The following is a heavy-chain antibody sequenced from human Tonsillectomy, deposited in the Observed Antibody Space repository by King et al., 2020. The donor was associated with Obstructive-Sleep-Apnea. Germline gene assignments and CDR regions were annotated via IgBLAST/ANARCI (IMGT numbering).Heavy chain of an antibody. CDR1: GFTFSSYW. Sequence: VQLVESGGGLVQPGGSLRLSCAASGFTFSSYWMHWVRQGPGKGLVWVSHINSDGSSTSYADSVKGRFTISRDNAKNTLYLQMNSLRAEDTAVYYCAREIAVAEFDPWGQGTLVTVSA. D-gene: IGHD6-19*01. J-gene: IGHJ5*02. CDR2: INSDGSST. CDR3: AREIAVAEFDP. V-gene: IGHV3-74*01.